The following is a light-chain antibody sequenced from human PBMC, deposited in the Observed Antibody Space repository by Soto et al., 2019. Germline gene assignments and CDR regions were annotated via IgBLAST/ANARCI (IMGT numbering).Light chain of an antibody. CDR3: QQYYSTPWT. Sequence: DIVMTQSPDSLAVSLGERATINCKSTRSVLYSSNNKNYLAWYQQKPGQSPKLLIYWASTRESGVPDRFSGGGSGTDVTLPISSLQAEDVAVYDCQQYYSTPWTFGQGTKVEIK. J-gene: IGKJ1*01. CDR1: RSVLYSSNNKNY. V-gene: IGKV4-1*01. CDR2: WAS.